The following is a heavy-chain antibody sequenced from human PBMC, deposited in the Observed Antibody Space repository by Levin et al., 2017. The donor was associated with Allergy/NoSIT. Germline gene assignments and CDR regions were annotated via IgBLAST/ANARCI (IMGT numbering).Heavy chain of an antibody. CDR3: AYTSVVTPSGY. J-gene: IGHJ4*02. Sequence: SGPTLVKPTQTLTLTCTFSGFLLSTSGVGVAWIRQPPGKALEWLALIYWDDNKLYSPSLKSRLTITKDTSKSQVVLTRTNMDPVDTATYYCAYTSVVTPSGYWGQGTLVTVSS. V-gene: IGHV2-5*02. D-gene: IGHD2-21*02. CDR1: GFLLSTSGVG. CDR2: IYWDDNK.